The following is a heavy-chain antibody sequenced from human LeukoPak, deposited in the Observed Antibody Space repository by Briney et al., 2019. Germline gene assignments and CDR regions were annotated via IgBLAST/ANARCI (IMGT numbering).Heavy chain of an antibody. CDR3: ARTRYYYNSRSYGAPYYFDY. D-gene: IGHD3-10*01. V-gene: IGHV4-38-2*02. CDR1: GYAISSAYY. CDR2: IHYTGST. J-gene: IGHJ4*02. Sequence: SETLSLTCTVSGYAISSAYYWGWIRQPPGKGLEWIGTIHYTGSTYYNPSLKSRVTISLDTSKNQFSLKLSSVTAADTAVYYCARTRYYYNSRSYGAPYYFDYWGQGTLVTVSS.